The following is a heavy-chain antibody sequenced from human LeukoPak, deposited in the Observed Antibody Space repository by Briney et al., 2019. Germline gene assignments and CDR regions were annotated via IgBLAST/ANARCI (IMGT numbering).Heavy chain of an antibody. V-gene: IGHV3-21*01. Sequence: PGGSLRLSCAASGFTFSSYSMNWVRQAPGKGLEWVSSISSSSSYIYYADSVKGRFTISRDNAKNSLYLQMNSLRAEDTAVYYCARVGEDGGNSFLGYYYYMDVWGKGTTVTVSS. CDR1: GFTFSSYS. D-gene: IGHD4-23*01. CDR2: ISSSSSYI. J-gene: IGHJ6*03. CDR3: ARVGEDGGNSFLGYYYYMDV.